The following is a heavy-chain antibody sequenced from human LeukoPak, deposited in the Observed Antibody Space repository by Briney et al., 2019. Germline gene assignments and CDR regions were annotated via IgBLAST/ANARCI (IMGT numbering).Heavy chain of an antibody. D-gene: IGHD2-2*01. CDR1: GFRFSGHY. J-gene: IGHJ4*02. Sequence: PGGSLRLSCAASGFRFSGHYMSWIRQAPGKGLEWVSYISSTITTTYYADSVTGRFTISRDNAKSSLYLQMSSLRAEDTAVYYCARGDCSATGCYSFDYWGQGTLVTVSS. V-gene: IGHV3-11*04. CDR2: ISSTITTT. CDR3: ARGDCSATGCYSFDY.